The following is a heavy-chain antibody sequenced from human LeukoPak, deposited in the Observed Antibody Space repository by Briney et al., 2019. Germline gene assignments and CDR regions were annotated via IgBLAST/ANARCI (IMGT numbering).Heavy chain of an antibody. D-gene: IGHD4-17*01. CDR2: ISAYNGNT. CDR3: ARDHADYRYYYYGMDV. CDR1: GYTLISYG. V-gene: IGHV1-18*01. J-gene: IGHJ6*02. Sequence: GASVKVSCKASGYTLISYGISWVRQAPGQGLEWMGWISAYNGNTKYAQNLQGRVTMTTDTSTSTAYMELRSLRSDDTAVYYCARDHADYRYYYYGMDVWGQGTTVTVSS.